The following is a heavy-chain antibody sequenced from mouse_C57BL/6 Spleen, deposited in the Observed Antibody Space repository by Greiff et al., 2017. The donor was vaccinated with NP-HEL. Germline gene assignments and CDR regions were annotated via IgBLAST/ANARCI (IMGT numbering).Heavy chain of an antibody. D-gene: IGHD2-4*01. Sequence: VQLQQSGAELVKPGASVKISCKASGYAFSSYWMNWVKQRPGKGLEWIGQIYPGDGDTNYNGKFKGKATLTADKSSSTAYRQLSILTSDVSAVYFCAKCDYGVDAMDYWGQGTSVTVSS. J-gene: IGHJ4*01. CDR2: IYPGDGDT. CDR1: GYAFSSYW. V-gene: IGHV1-80*01. CDR3: AKCDYGVDAMDY.